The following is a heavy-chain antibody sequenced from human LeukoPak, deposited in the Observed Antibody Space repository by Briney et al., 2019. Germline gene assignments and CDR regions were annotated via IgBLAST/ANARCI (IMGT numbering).Heavy chain of an antibody. CDR1: GFTFSSYA. V-gene: IGHV3-23*01. CDR3: AKDQDPYSWSYDYFDY. D-gene: IGHD1-26*01. Sequence: PGGSLRLSCAASGFTFSSYAMSWVRQAPGKGLEWVSAIGGSGGGTYYADSVKGRFTISRDNSRNTLYLQMNSLRAEDTAVYYCAKDQDPYSWSYDYFDYWGQGTLVTVSS. J-gene: IGHJ4*02. CDR2: IGGSGGGT.